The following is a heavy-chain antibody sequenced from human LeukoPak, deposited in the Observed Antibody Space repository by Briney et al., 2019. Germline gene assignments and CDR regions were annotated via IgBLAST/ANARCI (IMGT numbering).Heavy chain of an antibody. J-gene: IGHJ5*02. D-gene: IGHD6-19*01. Sequence: ASVKVSCKASGYTFTGYYMHWARQAPGQGLEWMGWINPNSGGTNYAQKFQGRVTMTRDTSISTAYMELSRLKSDDTAVYYCARESSASSNWFDPWGQGTLVTVSS. CDR1: GYTFTGYY. CDR2: INPNSGGT. V-gene: IGHV1-2*02. CDR3: ARESSASSNWFDP.